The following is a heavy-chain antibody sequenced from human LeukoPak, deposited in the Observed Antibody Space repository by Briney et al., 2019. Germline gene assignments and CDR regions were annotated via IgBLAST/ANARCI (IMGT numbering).Heavy chain of an antibody. CDR3: TKRGAYGSGRSYFFEF. V-gene: IGHV3-23*01. CDR2: LSDSGGDT. D-gene: IGHD2-15*01. J-gene: IGHJ4*02. CDR1: GFTFSSHA. Sequence: GGSLRLSCAASGFTFSSHAMSWVRQAPGKGLEWVSSLSDSGGDTFYANSAKGRFAISRDNFKNTLYLQMNSLRAEDTAVYYCTKRGAYGSGRSYFFEFWGQGALVTVSS.